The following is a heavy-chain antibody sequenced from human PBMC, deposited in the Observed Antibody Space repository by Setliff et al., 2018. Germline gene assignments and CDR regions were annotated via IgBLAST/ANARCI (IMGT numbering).Heavy chain of an antibody. CDR1: GFTVSSSD. CDR2: LSGDGNA. Sequence: PGGSLRLSCATSGFTVSSSDMSWVRQAPGKGLEWISVLSGDGNAYYADSVKGRFTISRDNAKNSLFLQMNSLRVEDMAVYYCARDGGSGMIKTYYYGLDVWGQGTTVTVS. CDR3: ARDGGSGMIKTYYYGLDV. D-gene: IGHD3-16*01. J-gene: IGHJ6*02. V-gene: IGHV3-53*01.